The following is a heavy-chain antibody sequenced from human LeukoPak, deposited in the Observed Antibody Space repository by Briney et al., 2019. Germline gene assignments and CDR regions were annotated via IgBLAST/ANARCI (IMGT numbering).Heavy chain of an antibody. D-gene: IGHD3-10*01. CDR3: ARWGGSGSYHLDY. J-gene: IGHJ4*02. Sequence: SETLSLTCTVSGDSVSTYYRRWIRQPAGKGLEWIGRIYSSVSTHYIPSLTSRVTMSVDTSKNQFSREFNSVTAADTAVYYCARWGGSGSYHLDYWGRETLLTVSS. CDR1: GDSVSTYY. V-gene: IGHV4-4*07. CDR2: IYSSVST.